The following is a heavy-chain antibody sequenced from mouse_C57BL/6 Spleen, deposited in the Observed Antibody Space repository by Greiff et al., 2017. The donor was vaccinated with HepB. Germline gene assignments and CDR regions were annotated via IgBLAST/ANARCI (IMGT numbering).Heavy chain of an antibody. Sequence: EVKLQQSGPVLVKPGASVKMSCKASGYTFTDYYMNWVKQSHGKSLEWIGVINPYNGGTSYNQKFKGKATLTVDKSSSTAYMELNSLTSEDSAVYYCARGDYYGPFDYWGQGTTLTVSS. D-gene: IGHD1-1*01. CDR2: INPYNGGT. V-gene: IGHV1-19*01. J-gene: IGHJ2*01. CDR3: ARGDYYGPFDY. CDR1: GYTFTDYY.